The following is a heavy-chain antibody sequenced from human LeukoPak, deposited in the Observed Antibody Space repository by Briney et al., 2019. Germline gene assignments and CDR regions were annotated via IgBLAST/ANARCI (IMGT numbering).Heavy chain of an antibody. V-gene: IGHV4-59*11. D-gene: IGHD3-10*01. J-gene: IGHJ6*04. CDR2: IYYSGST. CDR1: GGSISSHY. CDR3: ARGQWFGELFPLGV. Sequence: SETLSLTCTVSGGSISSHYWNWIRQPPGKGLEWTGYIYYSGSTNYNPSLKSRVTISVDTSKNQFSLKLSSVTAADTAVYYCARGQWFGELFPLGVWGKGTTVTVSS.